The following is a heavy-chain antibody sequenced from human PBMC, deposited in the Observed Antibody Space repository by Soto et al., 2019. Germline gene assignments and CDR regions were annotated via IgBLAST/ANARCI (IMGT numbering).Heavy chain of an antibody. Sequence: GASVKVSCKASGGTFSSYTISWVRQAPGQGIEWMGRFIPILGIANYAQKFQGRVTITADNSTSTAYMELSSLRSEDTAVYYCANYYDSSGYYKALGYWGQGTLVTVS. CDR3: ANYYDSSGYYKALGY. V-gene: IGHV1-69*02. J-gene: IGHJ4*02. CDR1: GGTFSSYT. D-gene: IGHD3-22*01. CDR2: FIPILGIA.